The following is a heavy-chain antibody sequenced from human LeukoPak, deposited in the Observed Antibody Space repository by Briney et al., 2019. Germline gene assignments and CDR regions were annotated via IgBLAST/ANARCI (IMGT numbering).Heavy chain of an antibody. CDR3: ARGPDDSGYDYFVY. J-gene: IGHJ4*02. CDR2: INWNGGST. Sequence: RPGGSLRLSCAASGFTFDDYGMSWVRQAPGKGLEWVSGINWNGGSTGYADSVKGRFTISRDNAKNSLYLQMNSLRAEDTALYYCARGPDDSGYDYFVYWGQGTLVTVSS. CDR1: GFTFDDYG. D-gene: IGHD5-12*01. V-gene: IGHV3-20*04.